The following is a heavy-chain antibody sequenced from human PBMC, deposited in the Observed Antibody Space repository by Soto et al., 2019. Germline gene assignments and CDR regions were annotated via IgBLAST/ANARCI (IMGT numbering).Heavy chain of an antibody. J-gene: IGHJ6*02. CDR3: ARDTSGWSLNGLDV. D-gene: IGHD6-19*01. Sequence: QVDLVQSGAEVKKPGSSVTISCKSSGSAITRCYIHWVRQAPGRGLEWMGIMNPGGGSASYAQKFTDRDTIVKDTSTGTVYMDLRSLITEDTAVYYCARDTSGWSLNGLDVWGQGTTVNVSS. V-gene: IGHV1-46*01. CDR1: GSAITRCY. CDR2: MNPGGGSA.